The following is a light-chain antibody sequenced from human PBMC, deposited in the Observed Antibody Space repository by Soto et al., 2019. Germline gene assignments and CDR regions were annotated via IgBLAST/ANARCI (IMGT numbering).Light chain of an antibody. CDR2: DVT. CDR3: TSFTSGSTPYV. CDR1: SSDVGGYNY. Sequence: QSVLTQPASVSGSPGQSITISCAGTSSDVGGYNYVSWYQQLPGKAPQLVIYDVTHRPSGVSDRFSGSRSGNTASLTISGLQAEDEADYYCTSFTSGSTPYVLGTGPKVTVL. V-gene: IGLV2-14*03. J-gene: IGLJ1*01.